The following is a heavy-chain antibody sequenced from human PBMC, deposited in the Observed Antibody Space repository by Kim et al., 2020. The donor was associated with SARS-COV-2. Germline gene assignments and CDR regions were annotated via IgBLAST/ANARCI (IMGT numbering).Heavy chain of an antibody. CDR2: IYPGDSDT. Sequence: GESLKISCKGSGYSFTSYWIGWVRQMPGKGLEWMGIIYPGDSDTRYSPSFQGQVTISADKSISTAYLQWSSLKASDTAMYYCARYRIDCSGGSCYAFDIWGQGTMVTVSS. J-gene: IGHJ3*02. V-gene: IGHV5-51*01. CDR3: ARYRIDCSGGSCYAFDI. CDR1: GYSFTSYW. D-gene: IGHD2-15*01.